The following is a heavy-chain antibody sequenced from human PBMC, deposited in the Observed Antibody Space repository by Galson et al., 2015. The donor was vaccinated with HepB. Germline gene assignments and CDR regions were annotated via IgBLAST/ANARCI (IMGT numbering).Heavy chain of an antibody. D-gene: IGHD6-13*01. CDR3: ARTIAAAGTSYYYYGMDV. CDR2: IDWDDDK. V-gene: IGHV2-70*11. J-gene: IGHJ6*02. CDR1: GFSLSTSGMC. Sequence: PALVKPTQTLTLTCTFSGFSLSTSGMCVSWIRQPPGKALEWLARIDWDDDKYYSTSLKTRLTISKDTSKNQVVLTMTNMDPVDTATYYCARTIAAAGTSYYYYGMDVWGQGTTVTVSS.